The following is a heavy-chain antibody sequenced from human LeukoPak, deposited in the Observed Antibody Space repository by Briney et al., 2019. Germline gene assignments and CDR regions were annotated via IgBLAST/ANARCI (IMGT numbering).Heavy chain of an antibody. CDR3: ARGAYYYDSSGYYCAEIDY. V-gene: IGHV4-39*07. CDR2: IYYSGST. J-gene: IGHJ4*02. Sequence: SETLSLTCTVSGGSISSYYWGWIRQPPGKGLEWIGSIYYSGSTYYNPSFKSRVTISVDMSKNQFSLKLSSVTAADTAVYYCARGAYYYDSSGYYCAEIDYWGQGTLVTVSS. CDR1: GGSISSYY. D-gene: IGHD3-22*01.